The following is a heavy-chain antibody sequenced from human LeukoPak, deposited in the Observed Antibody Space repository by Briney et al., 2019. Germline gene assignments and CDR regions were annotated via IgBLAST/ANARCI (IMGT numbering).Heavy chain of an antibody. CDR1: GGSFSGYY. D-gene: IGHD3-22*01. J-gene: IGHJ4*02. CDR2: INHSGST. V-gene: IGHV4-34*01. Sequence: PSETLSLTCAVYGGSFSGYYWSWIRQPPGKGLEWIGEINHSGSTNYNPSLKSRVTISVDTSKNEFSLQLKSVTPEDTAVYYCARDYFDETIDYWGQGSLVTVSS. CDR3: ARDYFDETIDY.